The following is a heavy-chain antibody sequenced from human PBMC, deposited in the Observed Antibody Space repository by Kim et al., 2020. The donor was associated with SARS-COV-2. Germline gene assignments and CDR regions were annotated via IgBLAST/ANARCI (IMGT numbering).Heavy chain of an antibody. V-gene: IGHV3-30*18. D-gene: IGHD6-13*01. CDR1: GFTFSSYG. Sequence: GGSLRLSCAASGFTFSSYGMHWVRQAPGKGLEWVAVISYDGSNKNYADSVKGRFTISRDNSKNTLYLQMNSLRAEDTAVYYCAKDFVAAGYDYWGQGTLVTVSS. CDR2: ISYDGSNK. CDR3: AKDFVAAGYDY. J-gene: IGHJ4*02.